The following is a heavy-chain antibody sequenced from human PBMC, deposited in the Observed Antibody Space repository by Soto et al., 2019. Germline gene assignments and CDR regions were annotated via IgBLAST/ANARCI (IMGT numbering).Heavy chain of an antibody. CDR1: GGTFSSYT. CDR2: IIPILGIA. V-gene: IGHV1-69*02. Sequence: QVQLVQSGAEVKKPGSSVKVSCKASGGTFSSYTISWVRQAPGQGLEWMGRIIPILGIANYAQKFQGRVTITXXKXTXXAYMELSSLRSEDTAVYYCARGQGATSYYYYGMDVWGQGTTVTVSS. CDR3: ARGQGATSYYYYGMDV. J-gene: IGHJ6*02. D-gene: IGHD1-26*01.